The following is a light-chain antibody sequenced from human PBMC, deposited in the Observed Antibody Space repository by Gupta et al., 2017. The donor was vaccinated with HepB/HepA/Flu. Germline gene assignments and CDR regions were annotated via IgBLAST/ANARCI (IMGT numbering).Light chain of an antibody. CDR1: SCDVVSYNR. CDR2: EVS. CDR3: SSYASSNTFI. V-gene: IGLV2-18*02. Sequence: QSALTQPPSVSGSPGQSVTISCTGTSCDVVSYNRVSWYQQPPGTAPKLIIYEVSNRPSGVPERFSGSKSGNTASLTISGLQAEDEADYYCSSYASSNTFIFGGGTKLTVL. J-gene: IGLJ2*01.